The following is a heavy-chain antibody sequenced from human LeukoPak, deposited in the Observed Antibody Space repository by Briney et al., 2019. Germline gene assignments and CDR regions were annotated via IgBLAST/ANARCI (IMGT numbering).Heavy chain of an antibody. J-gene: IGHJ4*02. D-gene: IGHD3-3*01. CDR1: GYSISSGYF. Sequence: PSETLSLTCAVSGYSISSGYFWGWVRRSPGKGLEWSGSIYRSGTTYYNPSLKSRVTISVDTSKNQFSLKLSSVTAADTAVYYCASTYYYFWSGYYSASFVYWGQGTLVTVSS. CDR3: ASTYYYFWSGYYSASFVY. CDR2: IYRSGTT. V-gene: IGHV4-38-2*01.